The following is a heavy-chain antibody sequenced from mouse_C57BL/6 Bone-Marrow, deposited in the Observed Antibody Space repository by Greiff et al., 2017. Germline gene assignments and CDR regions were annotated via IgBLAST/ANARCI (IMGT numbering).Heavy chain of an antibody. CDR1: GYTFTSYW. V-gene: IGHV1-69*01. J-gene: IGHJ1*03. CDR3: ARCYYDYDGWYFDV. D-gene: IGHD2-4*01. CDR2: IDPSDSYT. Sequence: QVQLQQSGPELVMPGASVKLSCKASGYTFTSYWMHWVKQRPGQGLEWIGEIDPSDSYTNYNQKFKGKSTLTVDKSSSTAYMQLSSLTSEDSAVYYCARCYYDYDGWYFDVWGTGTTVTVSS.